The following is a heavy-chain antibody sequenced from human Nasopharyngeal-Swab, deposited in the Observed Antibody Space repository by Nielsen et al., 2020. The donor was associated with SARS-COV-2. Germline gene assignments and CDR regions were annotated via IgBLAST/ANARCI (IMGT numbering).Heavy chain of an antibody. CDR1: GYSFTSYW. CDR3: ARHGGSSWLHFEY. J-gene: IGHJ4*02. Sequence: GESLKISCKGSGYSFTSYWIGWVRQMPGKGLEWMAIIYPGDSGTRYSPSFQGQVTISADKSISTAYLEWSSLKASDTAMYYCARHGGSSWLHFEYWGQGTLVTVSS. D-gene: IGHD6-13*01. V-gene: IGHV5-51*01. CDR2: IYPGDSGT.